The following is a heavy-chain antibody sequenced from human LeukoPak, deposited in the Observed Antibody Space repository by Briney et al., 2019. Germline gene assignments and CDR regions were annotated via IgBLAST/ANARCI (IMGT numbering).Heavy chain of an antibody. Sequence: GGSLRLSCAASGFTFNIYSMSWVRQAPGKGLEWVSAISGSGSSTYYADSVKGRFTISRDNSKNTLYLQLNSLRAEDTAVYYCAKLYRAVTGMFFDYWGQGTLVTVSS. V-gene: IGHV3-23*01. CDR3: AKLYRAVTGMFFDY. CDR2: ISGSGSST. J-gene: IGHJ4*02. D-gene: IGHD6-19*01. CDR1: GFTFNIYS.